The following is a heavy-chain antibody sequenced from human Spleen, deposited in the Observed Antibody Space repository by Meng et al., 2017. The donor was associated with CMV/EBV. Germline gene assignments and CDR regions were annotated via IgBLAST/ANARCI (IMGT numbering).Heavy chain of an antibody. V-gene: IGHV3-53*01. Sequence: LSCAASGFTVSSSYMSWVRQAPGKGLEWVSVIYSGGSTYYADSVKGRFTISRDNSKNTLYLQMNSLRAEDTAVYYCARDSAENWFDPWGQGTLVTVSS. CDR2: IYSGGST. D-gene: IGHD3-10*01. CDR3: ARDSAENWFDP. J-gene: IGHJ5*02. CDR1: GFTVSSSY.